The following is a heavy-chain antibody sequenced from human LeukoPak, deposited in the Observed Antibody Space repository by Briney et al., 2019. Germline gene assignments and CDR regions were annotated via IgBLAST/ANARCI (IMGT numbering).Heavy chain of an antibody. Sequence: GASVKVSCEASGYTFTSYYMHWVRQAPGQGLEWMGIINPSGGSTSYAQKFQGRVTMTRDTSTSTVYMELSSLRSEDTAVYYCARGTGSGSYYNITPSDWFDPWGQGTLVTVSS. V-gene: IGHV1-46*01. D-gene: IGHD3-10*01. J-gene: IGHJ5*02. CDR2: INPSGGST. CDR1: GYTFTSYY. CDR3: ARGTGSGSYYNITPSDWFDP.